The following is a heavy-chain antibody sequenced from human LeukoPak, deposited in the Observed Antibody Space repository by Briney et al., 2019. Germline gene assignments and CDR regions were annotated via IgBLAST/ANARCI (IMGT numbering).Heavy chain of an antibody. CDR1: GYTFIGYY. J-gene: IGHJ5*02. CDR2: INPNSGGT. CDR3: ARDKGKYYGFWSGSRNNWFDP. Sequence: ASVKVSCKASGYTFIGYYLYWVRQAPGQGLEWMGWINPNSGGTNYAQKFQGRVTMTRDTSISTAYMELSRLRSDDTAVYYCARDKGKYYGFWSGSRNNWFDPWGQGTLVTVSS. D-gene: IGHD3-3*01. V-gene: IGHV1-2*02.